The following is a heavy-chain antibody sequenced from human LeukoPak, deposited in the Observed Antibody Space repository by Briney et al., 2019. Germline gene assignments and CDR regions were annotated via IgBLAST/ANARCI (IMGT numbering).Heavy chain of an antibody. CDR1: GGSFSGYY. Sequence: PSETLSHTCAVYGGSFSGYYWSWIRQPPGKGLEWIGEINHSGSTNYNPSLKSRVTISVDTSKNQFSLKLSSVTAADTAVYYCARGPYGSGSYPGLAFFDYWGQGTLVTVSS. CDR2: INHSGST. D-gene: IGHD3-10*01. J-gene: IGHJ4*02. CDR3: ARGPYGSGSYPGLAFFDY. V-gene: IGHV4-34*01.